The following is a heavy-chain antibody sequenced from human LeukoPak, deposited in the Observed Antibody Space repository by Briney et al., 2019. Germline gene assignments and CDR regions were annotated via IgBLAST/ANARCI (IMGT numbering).Heavy chain of an antibody. V-gene: IGHV1-69*01. CDR1: GGTFSSYA. Sequence: GSSVKVSCKASGGTFSSYAISWVRQAPGQGLEWMGGIIPIFGTANYAQKFQGRVAITADESTSTAYMELSSLRSEDTAVYYCAANIVVVPAAPRFDPWGQGTLVTVSS. CDR3: AANIVVVPAAPRFDP. D-gene: IGHD2-2*01. CDR2: IIPIFGTA. J-gene: IGHJ5*02.